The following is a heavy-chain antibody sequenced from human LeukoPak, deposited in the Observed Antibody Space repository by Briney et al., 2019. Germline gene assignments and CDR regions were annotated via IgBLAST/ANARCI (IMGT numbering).Heavy chain of an antibody. CDR2: INPNSGGT. D-gene: IGHD2-2*01. V-gene: IGHV1-2*04. J-gene: IGHJ6*02. CDR3: ARTHCSSTSCPYYYYGMDV. Sequence: ALVKVSCKASGYTFTGYYMHWVRQAPGQGLEWMGWINPNSGGTNYAQKFQGWVTMTRDTSISTAYMELSRLRSDDTAVYYCARTHCSSTSCPYYYYGMDVWGQGTTVTVSS. CDR1: GYTFTGYY.